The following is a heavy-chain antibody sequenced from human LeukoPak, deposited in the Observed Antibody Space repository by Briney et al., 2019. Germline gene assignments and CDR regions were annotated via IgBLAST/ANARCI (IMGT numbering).Heavy chain of an antibody. J-gene: IGHJ4*02. CDR2: ISGSGGST. D-gene: IGHD3-3*01. CDR3: AKASARITISGVVANFDY. CDR1: GFTFSSYA. Sequence: GGSLRLSCAASGFTFSSYAMSWVRQAPGKGLEWVSAISGSGGSTYYADSAKGRFTISRDNSKNTLYLQMNSLRAEDTAVYYCAKASARITISGVVANFDYWGQGTLVTVSS. V-gene: IGHV3-23*01.